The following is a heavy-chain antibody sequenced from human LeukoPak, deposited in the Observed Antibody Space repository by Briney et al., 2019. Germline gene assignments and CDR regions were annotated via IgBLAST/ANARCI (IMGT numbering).Heavy chain of an antibody. CDR2: IKQDGSEK. V-gene: IGHV3-7*01. CDR1: GIILSSHW. D-gene: IGHD4-17*01. CDR3: ARDLYGDYKGGFDY. J-gene: IGHJ4*02. Sequence: GGSLTLSCAASGIILSSHWMSWVRQAPGKGLEWVANIKQDGSEKWHVDSVKGRFTISRDNAKNLLYLQMNSLRAEDTAVYYCARDLYGDYKGGFDYWGQGTLVTVSS.